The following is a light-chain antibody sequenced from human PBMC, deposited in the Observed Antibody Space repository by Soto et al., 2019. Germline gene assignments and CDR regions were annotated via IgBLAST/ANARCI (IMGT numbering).Light chain of an antibody. CDR2: VNSDGSY. Sequence: QAVVAQSPSASASLGASVKLTCTLSSGHTTYAIAWHQHQPEKGPRYLMKVNSDGSYIKGDGIPDRFSGSTSGAERYLSISSLQSEYEADYYWQTWDTGIDSIFGGGTKLTVL. CDR3: QTWDTGIDSI. J-gene: IGLJ2*01. CDR1: SGHTTYA. V-gene: IGLV4-69*01.